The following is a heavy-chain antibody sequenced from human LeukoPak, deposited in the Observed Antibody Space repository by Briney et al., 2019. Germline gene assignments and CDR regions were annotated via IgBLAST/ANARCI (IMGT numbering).Heavy chain of an antibody. J-gene: IGHJ4*02. CDR3: AKAGDLYYYGSGSYYSDY. CDR2: IRYDGSNK. V-gene: IGHV3-30*02. Sequence: GGSLRLSCAASGFTFSSYGMHWVRQAPGKGLEWVAFIRYDGSNKYYADSVKGRFTISRDNSKNTLYLQMNSLRAEDTAVYYCAKAGDLYYYGSGSYYSDYWGQGTLVTVSS. D-gene: IGHD3-10*01. CDR1: GFTFSSYG.